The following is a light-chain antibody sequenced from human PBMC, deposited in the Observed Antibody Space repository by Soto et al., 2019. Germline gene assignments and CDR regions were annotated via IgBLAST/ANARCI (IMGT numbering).Light chain of an antibody. Sequence: QAVVTQEPSLTVSPGGTVTLTCASSTGAVTSGYYPSWFQQKPGQAPRALIYSTSYKHPWTPARFSGPLLGGKAALTLSGVQPEDEAEYFCLLYYGGARVFGGGTKLTVL. CDR2: STS. J-gene: IGLJ3*02. V-gene: IGLV7-43*01. CDR1: TGAVTSGYY. CDR3: LLYYGGARV.